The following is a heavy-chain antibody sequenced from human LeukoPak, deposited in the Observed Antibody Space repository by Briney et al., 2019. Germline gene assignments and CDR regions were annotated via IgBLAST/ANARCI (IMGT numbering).Heavy chain of an antibody. D-gene: IGHD3-10*01. CDR3: ARGVQAGLDY. CDR2: INPSGGST. V-gene: IGHV1-46*01. J-gene: IGHJ4*02. CDR1: GYTFSDYA. Sequence: GASVKVSCTASGYTFSDYAISWVRQAPGQGLEWMGIINPSGGSTSYAQKFQGRVTMTRDTSINTAYMELSSLRSEDTAVYYCARGVQAGLDYWGQGTLVTVSS.